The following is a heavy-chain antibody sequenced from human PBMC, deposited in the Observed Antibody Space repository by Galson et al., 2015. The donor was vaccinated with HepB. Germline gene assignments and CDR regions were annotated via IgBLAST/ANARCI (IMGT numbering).Heavy chain of an antibody. CDR2: IYTSGST. J-gene: IGHJ5*02. V-gene: IGHV4-61*02. Sequence: TLSLTCTVSGGSISSGSYYWSWIRQPAGKGLEWIGRIYTSGSTNYNPSLKSRVTISVDTSKNQFSLKLSSVTAADTAVYYCARHTTIPGEGDWFDPWGQGTLVTVSS. CDR3: ARHTTIPGEGDWFDP. CDR1: GGSISSGSYY. D-gene: IGHD5-12*01.